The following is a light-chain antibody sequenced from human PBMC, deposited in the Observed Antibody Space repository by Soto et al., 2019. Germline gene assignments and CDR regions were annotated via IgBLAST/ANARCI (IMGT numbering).Light chain of an antibody. J-gene: IGKJ1*01. Sequence: DIVLTQSPLSLPVTPGEPASISCRSSQSLLNSLGYNYLDWYLQKPGQSPQLLIYLGSNRASGVPDRFGGSGSGTDFTLKISRVESEDVGVYYCMQALQTPRTFGQGTKVEIK. CDR2: LGS. V-gene: IGKV2-28*01. CDR1: QSLLNSLGYNY. CDR3: MQALQTPRT.